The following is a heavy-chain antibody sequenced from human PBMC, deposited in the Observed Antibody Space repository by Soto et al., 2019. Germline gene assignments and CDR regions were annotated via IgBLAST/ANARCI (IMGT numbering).Heavy chain of an antibody. V-gene: IGHV3-23*01. J-gene: IGHJ4*02. CDR2: VSPHGANT. D-gene: IGHD1-1*01. CDR1: GFTFGSCG. Sequence: GGSLRLSRVASGFTFGSCGMNWVRQAPGKGLEWVAGVSPHGANTYYADSVRGRFIISRDDSRNTVSLDMNSLRGDDSAVYYCATEGAKTTWNFDYWGQGTVVTVSS. CDR3: ATEGAKTTWNFDY.